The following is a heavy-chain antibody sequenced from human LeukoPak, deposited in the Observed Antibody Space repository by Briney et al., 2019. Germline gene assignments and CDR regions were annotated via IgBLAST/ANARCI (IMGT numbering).Heavy chain of an antibody. V-gene: IGHV3-7*01. CDR2: IKQDGIVR. CDR3: ARAGLWPVDY. D-gene: IGHD4/OR15-4a*01. J-gene: IGHJ4*02. Sequence: PGGSLRLSCAVSGLTFNTYWMSWVRQAPGKGLEWVAIIKQDGIVRYSVDSVKGRFTTSRDNAKNSLYLQMNSLRAEDTAVYYCARAGLWPVDYWGQGTLVTVSS. CDR1: GLTFNTYW.